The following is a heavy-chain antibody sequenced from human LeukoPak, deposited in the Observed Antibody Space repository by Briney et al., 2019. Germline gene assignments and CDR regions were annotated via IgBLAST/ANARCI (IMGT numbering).Heavy chain of an antibody. CDR3: AKPEGEVVTPYDAFDI. CDR1: GFTLSSYA. D-gene: IGHD2-15*01. CDR2: ISSSGGSS. Sequence: PGGSLRLSCAASGFTLSSYAMSWVRQAPGKGLEWVSPISSSGGSSFYADSVKGRFTISRDNSKNTLYLQMNSLRAEDTAVYYCAKPEGEVVTPYDAFDIWGQGTMVTVCS. J-gene: IGHJ3*02. V-gene: IGHV3-23*01.